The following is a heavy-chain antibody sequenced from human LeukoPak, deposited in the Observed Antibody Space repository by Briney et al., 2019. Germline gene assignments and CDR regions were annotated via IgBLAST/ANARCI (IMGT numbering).Heavy chain of an antibody. CDR1: GFTFSSYW. V-gene: IGHV3-74*01. Sequence: GGSLRLSCAASGFTFSSYWMHWVRQAPGKGLVWVPRINSDGGSTSYTDSVKGRFTISRDNAKNTLYLQMNSLRAEDTAVYYCARRSAAKDAFDIWGQGTKVTVSS. J-gene: IGHJ3*02. D-gene: IGHD6-25*01. CDR3: ARRSAAKDAFDI. CDR2: INSDGGST.